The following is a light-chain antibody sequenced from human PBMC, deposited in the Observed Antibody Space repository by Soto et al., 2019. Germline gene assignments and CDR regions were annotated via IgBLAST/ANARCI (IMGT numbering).Light chain of an antibody. Sequence: QSVLAQPASVSGSPGQSITISCTGSSSDIANFNYVSWYQQYPGKAPKLLIYRVTSRASGVSNRFSGSKFGDTASLTISGLQPEDEAEYYCNSYSSSTFYVFGTGTKVTVL. CDR3: NSYSSSTFYV. V-gene: IGLV2-14*01. CDR1: SSDIANFNY. CDR2: RVT. J-gene: IGLJ1*01.